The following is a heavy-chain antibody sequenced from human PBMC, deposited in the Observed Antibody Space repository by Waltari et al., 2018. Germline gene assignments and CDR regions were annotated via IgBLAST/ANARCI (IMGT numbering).Heavy chain of an antibody. CDR3: ARNYYDTGSWFDL. CDR1: GGSIKSGAYS. CDR2: IYHSGST. V-gene: IGHV4-30-2*01. D-gene: IGHD3-10*01. J-gene: IGHJ5*02. Sequence: QLQLQESGSGRVKPSQTLSFTCAVSGGSIKSGAYSWRWIRRPPGKGLEWIGYIYHSGSTYYPPSLKSRLTISVDRSKNQFSLKLSSVTAVDTAVYYCARNYYDTGSWFDLWGQGTLVTVSS.